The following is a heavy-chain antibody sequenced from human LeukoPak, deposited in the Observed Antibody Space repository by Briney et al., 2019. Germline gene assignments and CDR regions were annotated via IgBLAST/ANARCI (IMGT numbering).Heavy chain of an antibody. Sequence: GGSLRLSCAASGFTFSSFAMSWVRQAPGKGLEWVSATSNSGGTTYYADSVKGRFTISRDNSKNTLYLQMNSLRAEDTAVYYCAKAPSSGWYSGGGFDYWGQGTLVTVSS. D-gene: IGHD6-19*01. CDR3: AKAPSSGWYSGGGFDY. V-gene: IGHV3-23*01. CDR2: TSNSGGTT. CDR1: GFTFSSFA. J-gene: IGHJ4*02.